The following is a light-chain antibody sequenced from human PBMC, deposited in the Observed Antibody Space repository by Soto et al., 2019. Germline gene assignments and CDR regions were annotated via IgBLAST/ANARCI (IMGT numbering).Light chain of an antibody. CDR2: EES. Sequence: DIHLTQSPSSLSASVGDRVTITCRASQAITNNLAWYQQKPGNPPKLLIYEESTLHSGVPSRFSGRKVGTQFILTIDSLQPEDFATYYCQQVKSYPRTFGGGTKVAIK. V-gene: IGKV1-9*01. CDR1: QAITNN. J-gene: IGKJ4*01. CDR3: QQVKSYPRT.